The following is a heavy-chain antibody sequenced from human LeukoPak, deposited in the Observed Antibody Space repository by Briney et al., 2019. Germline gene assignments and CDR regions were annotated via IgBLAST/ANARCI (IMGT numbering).Heavy chain of an antibody. V-gene: IGHV4-39*01. CDR1: GGSISSGSHH. CDR3: ARHHGRSGGTMGALDS. CDR2: IYDSRTI. D-gene: IGHD4-23*01. Sequence: TSETLSLTCTVSGGSISSGSHHWGWFRQSPGKGLEWIGSIYDSRTIYYNPSLNSRDTISAVTSKNQFSLQLNSVTAADPAVYYCARHHGRSGGTMGALDSWGQGSLVTVSS. J-gene: IGHJ4*02.